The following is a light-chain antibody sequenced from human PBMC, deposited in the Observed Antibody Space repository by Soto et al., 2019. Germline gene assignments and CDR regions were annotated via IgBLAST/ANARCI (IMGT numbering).Light chain of an antibody. CDR3: QSYDISLTGVV. CDR2: GNN. Sequence: QSVLTQPPSVSGAPGQRVTISCTGNSSNIGAGSGVHWFQQLPGTAPKLLINGNNNRPSGVPDRFSGSKSGTSASLAISVLRAEDEADYYCQSYDISLTGVVFGGGTKLTVL. J-gene: IGLJ2*01. V-gene: IGLV1-40*01. CDR1: SSNIGAGSG.